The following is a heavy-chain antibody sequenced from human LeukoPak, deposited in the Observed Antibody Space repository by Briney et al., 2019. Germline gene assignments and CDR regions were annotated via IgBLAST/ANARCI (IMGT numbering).Heavy chain of an antibody. CDR2: IGANGANT. V-gene: IGHV3-23*01. CDR3: AKVKVPTNYYFEY. J-gene: IGHJ4*02. D-gene: IGHD5-12*01. CDR1: GFTFSNYA. Sequence: GGSLRLSCAASGFTFSNYATSWFRQAPGKGLKWVSTIGANGANTFYADSVRGRFTIYRDNSKNTLYLQINSLRAEDTAVYYCAKVKVPTNYYFEYWGQGTLVTVSS.